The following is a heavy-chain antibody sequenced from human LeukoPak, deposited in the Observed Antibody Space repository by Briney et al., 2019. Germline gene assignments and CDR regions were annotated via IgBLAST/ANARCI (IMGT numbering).Heavy chain of an antibody. CDR2: INHSGST. CDR1: GGSFSGYY. J-gene: IGHJ4*02. Sequence: SETLLLTCAVYGGSFSGYYWSWIRQPPGKGLEWIGEINHSGSTNYNPSLKSRATISVDTSKNQFSLKLSSVAAADTAVYYCARLPIGHGFDYWGQGTLVTVSS. V-gene: IGHV4-34*01. CDR3: ARLPIGHGFDY.